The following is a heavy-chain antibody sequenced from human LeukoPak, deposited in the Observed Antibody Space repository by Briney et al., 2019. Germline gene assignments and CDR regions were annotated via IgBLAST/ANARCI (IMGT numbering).Heavy chain of an antibody. CDR3: ARLKATVSIHAYFDY. CDR2: IYDSGST. CDR1: GGSISSYY. V-gene: IGHV4-59*01. J-gene: IGHJ4*02. D-gene: IGHD4-17*01. Sequence: SETLSLTCTVSGGSISSYYWSWIRQPPGKGLEWIGYIYDSGSTNYNPSLKSRVTISSDTSKNQFSLELSSVTAADTAVYYCARLKATVSIHAYFDYWGQGTLVTVSS.